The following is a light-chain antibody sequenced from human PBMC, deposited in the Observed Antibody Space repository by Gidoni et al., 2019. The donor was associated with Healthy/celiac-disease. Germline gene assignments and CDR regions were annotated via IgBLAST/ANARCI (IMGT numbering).Light chain of an antibody. CDR3: AAWDDSLSGVV. CDR2: RNN. CDR1: SSNIGSNY. Sequence: QSVLTQPPSASGTPGQRVTISGSGSSSNIGSNYVSWYQQLPGTAPKLLIYRNNQRPSGVPDRFSGSKSGTSASLAISGLRSEDEADYYCAAWDDSLSGVVFGGGTKLTVL. V-gene: IGLV1-47*01. J-gene: IGLJ2*01.